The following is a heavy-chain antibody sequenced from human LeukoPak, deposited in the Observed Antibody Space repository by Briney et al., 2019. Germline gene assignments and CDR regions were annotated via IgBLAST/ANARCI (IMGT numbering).Heavy chain of an antibody. D-gene: IGHD3-3*01. J-gene: IGHJ4*02. Sequence: PPETLSLTCTVSGGSISSSSYYWGWIRQPPGKGLEWIGSIYYSGSTYYNPSLKSRVTISVDTSKNQFSLKLSSVTAADTAVYYCARTDFWSRAFWVYWGQGTLVTVSS. V-gene: IGHV4-39*01. CDR1: GGSISSSSYY. CDR2: IYYSGST. CDR3: ARTDFWSRAFWVY.